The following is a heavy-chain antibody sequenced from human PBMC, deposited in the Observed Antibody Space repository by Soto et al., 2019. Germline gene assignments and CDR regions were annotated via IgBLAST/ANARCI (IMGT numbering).Heavy chain of an antibody. CDR2: TYYRSRWYN. CDR3: ARGPNYYDSSGYYPSGAFDI. CDR1: GDSVSSNSAA. V-gene: IGHV6-1*01. D-gene: IGHD3-22*01. J-gene: IGHJ3*02. Sequence: SQTLSLTCAISGDSVSSNSAAWNWIRLSPSRGLEWLARTYYRSRWYNDYAVSVRSRITVNPDTSKNQFSLQLTSVTPEDTAVYYCARGPNYYDSSGYYPSGAFDIWGQGTMVTVSS.